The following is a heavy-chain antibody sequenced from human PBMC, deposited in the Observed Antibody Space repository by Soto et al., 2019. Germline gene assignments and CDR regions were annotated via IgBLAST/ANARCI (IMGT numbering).Heavy chain of an antibody. Sequence: GGSLRLSCAASGFTFGNYWMSWVRQAPGKGLEWLATIKRDASEKKYVDSVKGRFTMSRDNAKNSLYLQMDSLRAEDTAVYYCARDFGPTIAARVPFDYWGQGILVTAPQ. V-gene: IGHV3-7*01. CDR3: ARDFGPTIAARVPFDY. CDR1: GFTFGNYW. CDR2: IKRDASEK. J-gene: IGHJ4*02. D-gene: IGHD6-6*01.